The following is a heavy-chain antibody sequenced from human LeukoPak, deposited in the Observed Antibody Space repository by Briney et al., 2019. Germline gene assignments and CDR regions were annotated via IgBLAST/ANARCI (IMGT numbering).Heavy chain of an antibody. D-gene: IGHD7-27*01. CDR2: INPNSGGT. CDR1: GYTFTGYY. CDR3: ARPLFTGEPGFGYY. V-gene: IGHV1-2*02. Sequence: GASVKVSCKASGYTFTGYYMHWVRQAPGQGLEWMGWINPNSGGTNYAQKFQGRVTMTRDTSISTAYMELSRLRSDDTAVYYCARPLFTGEPGFGYYWGQGTLVTVSS. J-gene: IGHJ4*02.